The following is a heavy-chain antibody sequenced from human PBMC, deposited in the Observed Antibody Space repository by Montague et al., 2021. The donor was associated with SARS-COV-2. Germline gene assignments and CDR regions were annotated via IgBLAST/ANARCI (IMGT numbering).Heavy chain of an antibody. CDR1: GFTFSSYS. J-gene: IGHJ4*02. Sequence: SLRLSCAASGFTFSSYSMNWVRQAPGKGLEWVSSISSSSSYIYYADSVKGRFTISRDNAKNSLYLQMNSLRAEDTAVYYCARDAHVVVVAAASSSWGQGTLVTVSS. V-gene: IGHV3-21*01. CDR2: ISSSSSYI. CDR3: ARDAHVVVVAAASSS. D-gene: IGHD2-15*01.